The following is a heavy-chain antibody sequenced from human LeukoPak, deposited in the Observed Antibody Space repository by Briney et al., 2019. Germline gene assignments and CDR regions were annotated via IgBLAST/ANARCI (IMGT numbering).Heavy chain of an antibody. CDR3: VPYCSSTSCYTPPPYYFDY. Sequence: GGSLRLSCAASGFTFSDYYMSWIRQAPGKGLEWVSYISSSGSTIYYADSVKGRFTISRDNAKNTLYLQMNSLRAEDTAVYYCVPYCSSTSCYTPPPYYFDYWGQGTLVTVSS. CDR2: ISSSGSTI. D-gene: IGHD2-2*02. V-gene: IGHV3-11*01. CDR1: GFTFSDYY. J-gene: IGHJ4*02.